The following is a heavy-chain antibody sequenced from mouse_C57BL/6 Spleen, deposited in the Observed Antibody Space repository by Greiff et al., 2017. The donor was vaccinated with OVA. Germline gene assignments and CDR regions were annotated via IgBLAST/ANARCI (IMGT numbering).Heavy chain of an antibody. CDR3: AKERVAYGSSRYFDV. Sequence: VQLQQSGPELVKPGASVKISCKASGYAFSSSWMNWVKQRPGKGLEWIGRIYPGDGGTNYNGKFKGKATLTADKTSTTAYMQLSSLTSEDSAVFSCAKERVAYGSSRYFDVWGTGTTVTVSS. CDR2: IYPGDGGT. V-gene: IGHV1-82*01. J-gene: IGHJ1*03. D-gene: IGHD1-1*01. CDR1: GYAFSSSW.